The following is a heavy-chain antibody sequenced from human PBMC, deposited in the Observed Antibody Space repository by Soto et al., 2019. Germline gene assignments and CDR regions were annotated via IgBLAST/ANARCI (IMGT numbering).Heavy chain of an antibody. CDR1: GVTFSSYS. Sequence: XGSLILSCAASGVTFSSYSMNWVRQAPGKGLEWVSYISSSSSTIYYADSVKGRFTISRDNAKNSLYLQMNSLRDEDTAVYYCARGGSSSWYHWFDPWGQGTLATVSS. D-gene: IGHD6-13*01. CDR2: ISSSSSTI. V-gene: IGHV3-48*02. J-gene: IGHJ5*02. CDR3: ARGGSSSWYHWFDP.